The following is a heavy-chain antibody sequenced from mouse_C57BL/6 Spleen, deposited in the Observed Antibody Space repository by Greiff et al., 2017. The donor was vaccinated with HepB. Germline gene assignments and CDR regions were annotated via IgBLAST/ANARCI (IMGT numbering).Heavy chain of an antibody. D-gene: IGHD1-1*01. V-gene: IGHV5-17*01. J-gene: IGHJ4*01. CDR2: ISSGNSTI. Sequence: VQLKESGGGLVKPGGSLKLSCAASGFTFSDYGMHWVRQAPEKGLEWVAYISSGNSTIYYADTVKGRFTISRDNAKNTLFLQMTSLRSEDTAMYYCARRVTTVRGYAMDYWGQGTSVTVSS. CDR3: ARRVTTVRGYAMDY. CDR1: GFTFSDYG.